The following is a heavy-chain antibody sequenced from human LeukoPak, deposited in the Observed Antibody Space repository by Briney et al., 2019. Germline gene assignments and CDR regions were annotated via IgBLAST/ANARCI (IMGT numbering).Heavy chain of an antibody. D-gene: IGHD6-19*01. J-gene: IGHJ5*02. CDR3: AKAQHTGGWYWFDP. Sequence: GGSLRLSCAASGFTFSIYAMSWVRQAPGKGLEWVSAIGGDGITTYYADSVGGRFTISRDNSKNTLFLQMNILIAEDTAIYYCAKAQHTGGWYWFDPWGQGTPVSVSS. CDR1: GFTFSIYA. CDR2: IGGDGITT. V-gene: IGHV3-23*01.